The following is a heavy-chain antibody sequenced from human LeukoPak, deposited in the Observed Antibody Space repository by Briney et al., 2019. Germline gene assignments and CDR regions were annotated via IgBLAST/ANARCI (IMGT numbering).Heavy chain of an antibody. J-gene: IGHJ4*02. CDR3: ASLKGLFDYFDY. CDR2: LYNAGST. CDR1: GFIVSNNY. D-gene: IGHD3-22*01. V-gene: IGHV3-53*01. Sequence: GGSLRLSCVASGFIVSNNYMSWVRQALGKGLEWVSVLYNAGSTYYADSVKGRFTISRDNSKNTLYLQMYSLRAEDTAVYYCASLKGLFDYFDYWGQGIQVTVYS.